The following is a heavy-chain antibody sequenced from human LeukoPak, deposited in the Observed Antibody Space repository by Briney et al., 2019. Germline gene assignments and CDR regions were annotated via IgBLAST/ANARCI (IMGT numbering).Heavy chain of an antibody. Sequence: PGGSLRLSCEVSGFTFSDHHMDWVRQAPGQGLEWVGRSRNRAKSYTTEYAASVKGRFTISRDDSKNSLYLQMNSLKSEDTAAYYCVRAGSLVRGYLIMDVWGQGTTVTVSS. V-gene: IGHV3-72*01. CDR2: SRNRAKSYTT. D-gene: IGHD3-10*01. J-gene: IGHJ6*02. CDR3: VRAGSLVRGYLIMDV. CDR1: GFTFSDHH.